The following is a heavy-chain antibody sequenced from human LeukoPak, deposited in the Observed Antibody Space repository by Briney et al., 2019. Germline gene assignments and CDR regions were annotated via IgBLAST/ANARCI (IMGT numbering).Heavy chain of an antibody. Sequence: PSETLSLTCTVSGGAISSYYWSWIRQPPGKGLEWIGYIYYSGGTKYNPSLMRRVTISVDRAQNQFSLSLSSVTAADTAVYYCARDGLYDSSGYYMDSWGQGTLVIVSS. CDR2: IYYSGGT. CDR3: ARDGLYDSSGYYMDS. CDR1: GGAISSYY. J-gene: IGHJ4*02. V-gene: IGHV4-59*01. D-gene: IGHD3-22*01.